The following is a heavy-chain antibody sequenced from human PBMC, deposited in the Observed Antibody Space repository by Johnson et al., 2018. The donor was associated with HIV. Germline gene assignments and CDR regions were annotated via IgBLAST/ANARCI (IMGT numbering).Heavy chain of an antibody. V-gene: IGHV3-15*01. D-gene: IGHD4-17*01. CDR3: AKGNGDYRSDAFDI. Sequence: VQLVESGGGLVKPGGSLRLSCAASGFTFSNAWMTWVRQAPGKGLEWVGRIKSKTDGGTTDYVAPVKGRVTISRDNSKNTLYLQMNSLRAEDTAVYYCAKGNGDYRSDAFDIWGQGTMVTVSS. J-gene: IGHJ3*02. CDR2: IKSKTDGGTT. CDR1: GFTFSNAW.